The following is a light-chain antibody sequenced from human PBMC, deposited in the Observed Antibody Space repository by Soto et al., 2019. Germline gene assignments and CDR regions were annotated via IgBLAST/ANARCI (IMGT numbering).Light chain of an antibody. V-gene: IGKV1-5*01. CDR2: DAS. CDR1: QSISSW. Sequence: DIQMTQSPFTLSASVGDRVTITCRASQSISSWLAWYQQKPGRAPKLLIYDASSLQSGVPSRFSGSGSGTEFTLTIRSLQPDDFATYYCQQYERYSSFGQGTKLEIK. J-gene: IGKJ2*01. CDR3: QQYERYSS.